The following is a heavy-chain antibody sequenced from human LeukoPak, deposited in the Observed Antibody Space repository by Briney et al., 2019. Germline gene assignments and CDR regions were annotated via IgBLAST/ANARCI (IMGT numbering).Heavy chain of an antibody. CDR1: GFTFTSSA. CDR3: ATDDVTTGTKTALGY. J-gene: IGHJ4*02. D-gene: IGHD1-1*01. Sequence: GASVKVSCKASGFTFTSSAVQWVRQARGQGLEWIGWIVVGSGNTNYAQKFQEGVTINRDMSTSTAYMELSSLRSEDTAVYYCATDDVTTGTKTALGYWGQGTLVTVSS. CDR2: IVVGSGNT. V-gene: IGHV1-58*01.